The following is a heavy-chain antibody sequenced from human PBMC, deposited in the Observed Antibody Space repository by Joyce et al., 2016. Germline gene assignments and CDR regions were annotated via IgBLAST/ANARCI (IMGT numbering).Heavy chain of an antibody. CDR3: AREWGAGDYDFDS. D-gene: IGHD4-17*01. Sequence: EVLLVESGGGLVQPGGSLTLSCGASGFTFSNYGRNWVRQAPGTGLEWISHMSTSSSTIYYADSLKGRFTISRDNAKNSLYLQMNSLRDEDTAVYYCAREWGAGDYDFDSWGQGTLVTVSS. CDR1: GFTFSNYG. CDR2: MSTSSSTI. J-gene: IGHJ4*02. V-gene: IGHV3-48*02.